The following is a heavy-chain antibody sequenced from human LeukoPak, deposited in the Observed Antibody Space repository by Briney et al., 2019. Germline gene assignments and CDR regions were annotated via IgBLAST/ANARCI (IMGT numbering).Heavy chain of an antibody. V-gene: IGHV1-69*13. CDR2: IIPIFGTA. J-gene: IGHJ6*03. CDR3: ARESTGYQDYYYMDV. CDR1: GGTFSSYA. D-gene: IGHD2-2*01. Sequence: SVKVSCKASGGTFSSYAISWVRQAPGQALEWMGGIIPIFGTANYAQKFQGRVTITADESTSTAYMELSSLRSEDTAVYYCARESTGYQDYYYMDVWGKGTTVTVSS.